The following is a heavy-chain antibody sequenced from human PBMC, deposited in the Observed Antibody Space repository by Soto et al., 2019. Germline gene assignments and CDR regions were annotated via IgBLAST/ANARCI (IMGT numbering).Heavy chain of an antibody. V-gene: IGHV5-51*01. CDR1: GYSFTSYW. CDR3: ARAQTSYSSRWYVLDY. Sequence: GESLKISRKGSGYSFTSYWIGWVRQIPGKGLEWMGIIYPGDSDTRYSPSFQGQVSISAHKSISTAYLQWSSLKASDTAMYYCARAQTSYSSRWYVLDYWGQGALVTVSS. CDR2: IYPGDSDT. J-gene: IGHJ4*02. D-gene: IGHD6-13*01.